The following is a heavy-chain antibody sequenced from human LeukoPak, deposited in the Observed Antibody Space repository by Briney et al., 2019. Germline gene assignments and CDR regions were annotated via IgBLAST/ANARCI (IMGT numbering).Heavy chain of an antibody. D-gene: IGHD3-22*01. CDR3: ARDLEAYYYDSSGKGAFDI. Sequence: ASVKVSCKASGYTFTSYGISWVRQAPGQGLEWMGRIIPILGIANYAQKFQGRVTITADKSTSTAYMELSSLRSEDTAAYYCARDLEAYYYDSSGKGAFDIWGQGTMVTVSS. V-gene: IGHV1-69*04. CDR2: IIPILGIA. J-gene: IGHJ3*02. CDR1: GYTFTSYG.